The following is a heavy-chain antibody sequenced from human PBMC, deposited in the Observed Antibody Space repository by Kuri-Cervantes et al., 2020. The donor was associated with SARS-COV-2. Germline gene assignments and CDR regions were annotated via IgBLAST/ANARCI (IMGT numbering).Heavy chain of an antibody. J-gene: IGHJ5*02. D-gene: IGHD1-1*01. CDR2: IYHSGST. V-gene: IGHV4-59*08. Sequence: GSLRLSCTVSGGSISSHYWSWIRQPPGKGLEWIGSIYHSGSTYYNPSLKSRVTISVDTSKNQFSLKLSSVTAADTAVYYCASPSSTTGTTVGFDPWGQGTLVTVSS. CDR3: ASPSSTTGTTVGFDP. CDR1: GGSISSHY.